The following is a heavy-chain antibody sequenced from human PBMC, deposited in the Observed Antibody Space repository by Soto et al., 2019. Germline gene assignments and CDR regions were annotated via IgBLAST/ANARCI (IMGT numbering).Heavy chain of an antibody. Sequence: EVQLLESGGGLVQPGGSLRLSCAASGFTFTTYAMSWVRQPPGKGLEWVSGISSSCDIPYYADSVKGRFTISRDQSKKTVYLQMNSLRAEDTALYYCAKVNSIVGDGDHDYWGQGTLVSVSS. D-gene: IGHD4-17*01. J-gene: IGHJ4*02. CDR3: AKVNSIVGDGDHDY. CDR2: ISSSCDIP. CDR1: GFTFTTYA. V-gene: IGHV3-23*01.